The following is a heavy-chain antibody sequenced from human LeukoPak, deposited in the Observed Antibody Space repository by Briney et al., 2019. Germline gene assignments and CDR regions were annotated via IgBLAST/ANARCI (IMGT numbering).Heavy chain of an antibody. Sequence: PGGSLRLSCAASGFTFSNYGMSWVRQAPGKGLEWVSAISGSGGSTNYADSVKGRLTISRDNSKNTLYLQMNSLRAEDTAVYYCAKDPFIAAAGTGYYYMDVWGKGTTVTISS. V-gene: IGHV3-23*01. CDR3: AKDPFIAAAGTGYYYMDV. J-gene: IGHJ6*03. CDR2: ISGSGGST. D-gene: IGHD6-13*01. CDR1: GFTFSNYG.